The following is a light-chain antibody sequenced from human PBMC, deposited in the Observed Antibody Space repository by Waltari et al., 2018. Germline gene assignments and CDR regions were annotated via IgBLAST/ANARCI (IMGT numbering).Light chain of an antibody. V-gene: IGKV3-20*01. CDR2: DVS. Sequence: ATLSCRASQIIFRALAWYQQKPGQAPRLLIYDVSTRASGIPDRFSGSGSGTDFSLTISRLEPEDFAVYYCQHYVRLPVTFGQGTKLEFK. J-gene: IGKJ1*01. CDR3: QHYVRLPVT. CDR1: QIIFRA.